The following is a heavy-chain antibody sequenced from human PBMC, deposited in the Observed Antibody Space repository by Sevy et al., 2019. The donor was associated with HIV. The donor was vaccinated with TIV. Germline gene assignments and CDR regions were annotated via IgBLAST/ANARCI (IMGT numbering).Heavy chain of an antibody. J-gene: IGHJ4*02. CDR1: GFTFSSYS. D-gene: IGHD6-13*01. CDR3: AKSWGSITAAGLDY. Sequence: GGSLRLSCVASGFTFSSYSMHWVRQAPGKGLEWVSSVSSSSDYIYYADSVKGRFTISRDNAKNSLYLQMNSLRADDTAVYYCAKSWGSITAAGLDYWGQGTLVTVSS. V-gene: IGHV3-21*01. CDR2: VSSSSDYI.